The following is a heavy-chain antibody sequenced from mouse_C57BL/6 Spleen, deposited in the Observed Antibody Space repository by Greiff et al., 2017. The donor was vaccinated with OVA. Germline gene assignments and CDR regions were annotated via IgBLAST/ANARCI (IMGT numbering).Heavy chain of an antibody. Sequence: VQLQQSGPELVKPGASVKISCKASGYTFTDYYMNWVKQSHGKSLEWIGDINPNNGGTSYNQKFKGKATLTVDKSSSTAYMELRSLTSEDSAVYYCARMEGIITTVVATDYFDYWGQGTTLTVSS. D-gene: IGHD1-1*01. CDR1: GYTFTDYY. CDR3: ARMEGIITTVVATDYFDY. J-gene: IGHJ2*01. CDR2: INPNNGGT. V-gene: IGHV1-26*01.